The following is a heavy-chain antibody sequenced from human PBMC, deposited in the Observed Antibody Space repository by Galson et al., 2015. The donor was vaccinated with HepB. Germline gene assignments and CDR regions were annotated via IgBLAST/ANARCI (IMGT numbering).Heavy chain of an antibody. CDR3: ARGRSYYDSSGYCDY. D-gene: IGHD3-22*01. Sequence: LRLSCAASGFTFSTYAMHWVRQAPGKGLEWVAVISYDGSNKYYADSVKGRFTISRDNSKNTLYLQINSLRAEDTAVYYCARGRSYYDSSGYCDYWGQGTLVTVSS. CDR2: ISYDGSNK. V-gene: IGHV3-30*04. J-gene: IGHJ4*02. CDR1: GFTFSTYA.